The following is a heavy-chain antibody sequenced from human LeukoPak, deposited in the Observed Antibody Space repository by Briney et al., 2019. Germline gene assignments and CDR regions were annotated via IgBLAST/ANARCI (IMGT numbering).Heavy chain of an antibody. CDR2: INHSGST. V-gene: IGHV4-34*01. D-gene: IGHD3-10*01. J-gene: IGHJ4*02. CDR3: ARDGYYYGSGSYYPPSYYFDY. Sequence: SETLSLTCAVYGGSFSGYYWSWIRQPPGKGLEWIGEINHSGSTNYNPSLKSRVTISVDTSKNQFSLKQSSVTAADTAVYYCARDGYYYGSGSYYPPSYYFDYWGQGTLVTVSS. CDR1: GGSFSGYY.